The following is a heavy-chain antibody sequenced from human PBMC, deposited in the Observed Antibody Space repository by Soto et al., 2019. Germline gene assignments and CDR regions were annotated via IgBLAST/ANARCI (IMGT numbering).Heavy chain of an antibody. J-gene: IGHJ6*02. CDR3: ARDTISVWGSYYYYYGMDV. CDR1: GYTFTGYY. V-gene: IGHV1-2*02. D-gene: IGHD3-16*01. Sequence: QVQLVQSGAEVKKPGASVKVSCKASGYTFTGYYMHWVRQAPGQGLEWMGWINPNSGGTNYAQKFQGRVTMTRDTSISTAYMELSRLRSDDTAVYYCARDTISVWGSYYYYYGMDVWGQGTTVTVSS. CDR2: INPNSGGT.